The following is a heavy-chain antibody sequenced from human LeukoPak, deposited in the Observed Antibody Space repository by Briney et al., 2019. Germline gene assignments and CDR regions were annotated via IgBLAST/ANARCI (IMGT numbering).Heavy chain of an antibody. CDR2: ISYDGSNK. V-gene: IGHV3-30*09. D-gene: IGHD3-10*01. Sequence: GGSLRLSCAASGFTFSSYAMHWVRQAPGKGLEWVAVISYDGSNKYYADSVKGRFAISRDDSKNTLYLQMNSLRAEDTAVYYCARHRFGSGSRNWFDPWGQGTLVTVSS. CDR1: GFTFSSYA. J-gene: IGHJ5*02. CDR3: ARHRFGSGSRNWFDP.